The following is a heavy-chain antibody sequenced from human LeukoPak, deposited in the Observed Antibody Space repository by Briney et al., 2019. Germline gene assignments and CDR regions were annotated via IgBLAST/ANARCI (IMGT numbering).Heavy chain of an antibody. CDR3: ARRLAGTEDY. D-gene: IGHD6-13*01. CDR1: GGSISGSSYY. Sequence: SETLSPTCTVSGGSISGSSYYWGWIRQPPGKGLEWIGSIYYRGSTYYSPSLKSRVTISVDTSKNQFSLKLSSVTAADTAVYYCARRLAGTEDYWGQGTLVTVSS. J-gene: IGHJ4*02. CDR2: IYYRGST. V-gene: IGHV4-39*01.